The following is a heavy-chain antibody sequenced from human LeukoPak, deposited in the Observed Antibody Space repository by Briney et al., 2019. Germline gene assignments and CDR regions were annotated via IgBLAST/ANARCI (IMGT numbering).Heavy chain of an antibody. D-gene: IGHD3-9*01. J-gene: IGHJ4*02. CDR2: ISGDGSST. CDR3: AKVGILTGYWTFDY. Sequence: GGSLRLSCAASGFTFDDYAMHWVRQAPGKGLEWVSLISGDGSSTYYADSVKGRFTISRDNSKNSLYLQMNSLRTEDTALYYCAKVGILTGYWTFDYWGQGTLVTVSS. CDR1: GFTFDDYA. V-gene: IGHV3-43*02.